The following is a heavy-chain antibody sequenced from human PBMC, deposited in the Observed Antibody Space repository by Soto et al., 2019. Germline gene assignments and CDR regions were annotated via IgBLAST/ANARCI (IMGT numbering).Heavy chain of an antibody. D-gene: IGHD1-1*01. CDR2: IKQDGSET. CDR1: GFTFSSYW. V-gene: IGHV3-7*03. J-gene: IGHJ6*04. Sequence: GGSLRLSCAASGFTFSSYWMSWVRQAPGKGLEWVATIKQDGSETYYVDSVKGRFTISRDNAKNSLYLQMNSLRAEATAVYYCARGNPSLPYDMDFRGKATLVPVSS. CDR3: ARGNPSLPYDMDF.